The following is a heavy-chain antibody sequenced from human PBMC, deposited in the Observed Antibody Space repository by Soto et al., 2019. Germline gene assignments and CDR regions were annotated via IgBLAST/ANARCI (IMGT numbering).Heavy chain of an antibody. CDR1: GYTFNSYG. CDR3: ARDLGPPNWFDS. CDR2: ISVYNGNT. Sequence: GASVKVSCKASGYTFNSYGISWVRQAPGQGLEWMGWISVYNGNTNYAQKVQGRVTMTTDTSTSTAYMELRSLRSDDTAVYYCARDLGPPNWFDSWGQGTLVTVSS. V-gene: IGHV1-18*01. D-gene: IGHD2-8*01. J-gene: IGHJ5*01.